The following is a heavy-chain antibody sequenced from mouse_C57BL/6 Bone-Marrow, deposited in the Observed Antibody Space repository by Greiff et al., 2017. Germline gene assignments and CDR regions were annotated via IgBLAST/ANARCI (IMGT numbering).Heavy chain of an antibody. CDR3: ARETLGYLPAY. CDR2: INPNNGGT. V-gene: IGHV1-26*01. D-gene: IGHD5-1-1*01. J-gene: IGHJ3*01. CDR1: GYTFTDYY. Sequence: EVQLQQSGPELVKPGASVKISCKASGYTFTDYYMNWVKQSHGKSLEWIGDINPNNGGTSYNQKFKGKATLTVDKSSSTAYMELRSLTSEDSAVYYCARETLGYLPAYWGQGTLVTVSA.